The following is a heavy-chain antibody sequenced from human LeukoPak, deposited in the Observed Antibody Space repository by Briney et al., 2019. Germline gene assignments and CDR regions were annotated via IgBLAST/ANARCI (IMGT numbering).Heavy chain of an antibody. CDR3: ARDLLGLPRKYFDS. V-gene: IGHV3-33*01. Sequence: GGSLRLSCAASGFSFSGYGMHWVRQAPGKGLEWVAYIWYDGSSKSYASSVKGRFTISRDTAKSTLYLQMNSLRLEDTAVYYCARDLLGLPRKYFDSWGQGTLVTVSS. J-gene: IGHJ4*02. D-gene: IGHD3-16*01. CDR1: GFSFSGYG. CDR2: IWYDGSSK.